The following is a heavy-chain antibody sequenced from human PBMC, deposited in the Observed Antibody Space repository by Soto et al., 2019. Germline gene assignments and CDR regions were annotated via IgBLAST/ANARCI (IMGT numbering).Heavy chain of an antibody. CDR1: GFTFSSSP. D-gene: IGHD6-6*01. CDR3: AKSMAARPYAFDI. J-gene: IGHJ3*02. CDR2: IRNDGGSM. Sequence: GGSLRLSCAASGFTFSSSPISWVRQVPGKGLEWISAIRNDGGSMYYAPSVKGRVTISRDNSKNTSSLRMKNLRAEDTAVYYCAKSMAARPYAFDIWGQGTMVTVS. V-gene: IGHV3-23*01.